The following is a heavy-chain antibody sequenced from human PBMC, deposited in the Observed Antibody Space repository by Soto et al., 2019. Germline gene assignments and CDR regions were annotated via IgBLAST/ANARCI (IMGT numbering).Heavy chain of an antibody. CDR2: IYYSGST. CDR1: GGSISSSSCY. Sequence: PSETLSLTCTVSGGSISSSSCYWGWIRQPPGKGLEWIGRIYYSGSTNYNPSLKSRVTISVDTSKNQFSLKLSSVTAADTAVYYCAREQQLGTPFDYWGQGTLVTVSS. CDR3: AREQQLGTPFDY. V-gene: IGHV4-39*07. D-gene: IGHD6-13*01. J-gene: IGHJ4*02.